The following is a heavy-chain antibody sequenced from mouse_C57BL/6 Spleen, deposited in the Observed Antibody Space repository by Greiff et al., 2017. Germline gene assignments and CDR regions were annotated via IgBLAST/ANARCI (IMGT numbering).Heavy chain of an antibody. J-gene: IGHJ3*01. CDR3: ARGGDDYEMGFAY. V-gene: IGHV1-55*01. D-gene: IGHD2-4*01. CDR1: GYTFTSYW. Sequence: QVQLQQPGAELVKPGASVKMSCKASGYTFTSYWITWVKQRPGQGLEWIGDIYPGSGSTNYNEKFKSKATLTVDKSSSTAYMQLSSLTSEDSAVYYCARGGDDYEMGFAYWGQGTLVTVSA. CDR2: IYPGSGST.